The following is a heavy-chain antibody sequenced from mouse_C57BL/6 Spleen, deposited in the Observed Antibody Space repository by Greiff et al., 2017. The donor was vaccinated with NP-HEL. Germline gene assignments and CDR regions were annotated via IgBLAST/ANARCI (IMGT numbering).Heavy chain of an antibody. J-gene: IGHJ2*01. CDR1: GYAFSSSW. CDR3: ARGDYYYGSSYDY. CDR2: IYPGDGDT. Sequence: VQLQQSGPELVKPGASVKISCKASGYAFSSSWMNWVKQRPGKGLEWIGRIYPGDGDTNYNGKFKGKATLTADKSSSTAYMQLSSLTSEDSAVYFCARGDYYYGSSYDYWGQGTTLTVSS. D-gene: IGHD1-1*01. V-gene: IGHV1-82*01.